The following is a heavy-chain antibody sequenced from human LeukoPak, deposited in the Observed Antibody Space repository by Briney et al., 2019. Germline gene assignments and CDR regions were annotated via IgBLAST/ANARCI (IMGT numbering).Heavy chain of an antibody. CDR2: VSAYNGNT. CDR3: ARIPSAYSSGRYYFDY. J-gene: IGHJ4*02. V-gene: IGHV1-18*01. Sequence: GASVKVSCKASGYTFPSYGISWVRQAPGQGLEWMGWVSAYNGNTNYAQKLQGRVTMTTDTSTSTAYMELRSLRSDDTAVYYCARIPSAYSSGRYYFDYWGQGTLVTVSS. CDR1: GYTFPSYG. D-gene: IGHD6-19*01.